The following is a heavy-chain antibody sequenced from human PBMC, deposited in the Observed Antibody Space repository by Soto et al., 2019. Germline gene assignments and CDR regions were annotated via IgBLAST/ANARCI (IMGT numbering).Heavy chain of an antibody. Sequence: GGSLKISCNGSGYSFTSYWIGWVRQVPGKGREWMCIIYPGDSDTRYGPSFQGQVTISADKSISTAYLQWSSLKASDTAMYYCARHLRPMIPNSPWYFDLWGRGTLVTVSS. CDR3: ARHLRPMIPNSPWYFDL. D-gene: IGHD3-16*01. CDR2: IYPGDSDT. CDR1: GYSFTSYW. J-gene: IGHJ2*01. V-gene: IGHV5-51*01.